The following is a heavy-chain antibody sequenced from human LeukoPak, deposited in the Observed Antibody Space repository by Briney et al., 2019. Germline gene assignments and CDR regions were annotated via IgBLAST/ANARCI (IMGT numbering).Heavy chain of an antibody. CDR2: IIGSSGDT. CDR3: AKGAYDYFEMGYFDY. CDR1: GFSFSNFA. Sequence: GGSLRLSCAASGFSFSNFAMSWVRQAPGKGLEWVSLIIGSSGDTFYADSVKGRFTISRDNSKNRLYLQMNSLRAEGTALYYCAKGAYDYFEMGYFDYWGQGTLVTVSS. J-gene: IGHJ4*02. V-gene: IGHV3-23*01. D-gene: IGHD5-12*01.